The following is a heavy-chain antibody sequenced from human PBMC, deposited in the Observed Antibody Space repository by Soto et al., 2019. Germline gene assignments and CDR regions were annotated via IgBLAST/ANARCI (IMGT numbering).Heavy chain of an antibody. CDR2: IYHSGST. J-gene: IGHJ4*02. V-gene: IGHV4-30-2*01. CDR1: GGSISSGGYS. Sequence: LSLTCAVSGGSISSGGYSWSWIRQPPGKGLEWIGYIYHSGSTYYNPSLKSRVTISVDRSKNQFSLKLSSVTAADTAVYYCARGGTYGDYDDYWGQGALVTVSS. CDR3: ARGGTYGDYDDY. D-gene: IGHD4-17*01.